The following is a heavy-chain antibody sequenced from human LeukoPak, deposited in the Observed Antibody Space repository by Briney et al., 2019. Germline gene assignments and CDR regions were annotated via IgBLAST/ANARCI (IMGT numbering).Heavy chain of an antibody. J-gene: IGHJ6*03. V-gene: IGHV1-8*02. CDR3: ARGLRGYSGYPEGYYYYMDV. D-gene: IGHD5-12*01. CDR2: MNPNSGNT. CDR1: GYTFTGYY. Sequence: ASVKVSCKASGYTFTGYYMHWVRQAPGQGLEWMGWMNPNSGNTGYAQKFQGRVTMTRNTSISTAYMELSSLRSEDTAVYYCARGLRGYSGYPEGYYYYMDVWGKGTTVTISS.